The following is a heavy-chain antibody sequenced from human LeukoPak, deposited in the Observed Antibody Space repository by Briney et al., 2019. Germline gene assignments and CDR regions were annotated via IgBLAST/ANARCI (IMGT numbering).Heavy chain of an antibody. CDR3: AREVGSGSPKYYFDY. CDR2: INPGGGST. CDR1: AYSFSNYW. Sequence: GESLKISCKGSAYSFSNYWIAWVRQAPGQGLEWMGIINPGGGSTSYAQKFQGRVTMTRDTSTSTVYMELSSLRSEDTAVYYCAREVGSGSPKYYFDYWGQGTLVTVSS. D-gene: IGHD1-26*01. J-gene: IGHJ4*02. V-gene: IGHV1-46*01.